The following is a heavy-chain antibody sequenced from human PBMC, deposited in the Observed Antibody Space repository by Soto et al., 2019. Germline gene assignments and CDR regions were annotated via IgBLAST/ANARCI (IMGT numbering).Heavy chain of an antibody. CDR1: GGSIGSYY. CDR2: IYYTASST. V-gene: IGHV4-59*08. D-gene: IGHD2-8*01. J-gene: IGHJ6*02. CDR3: ASHQEGRGLVVRYHYYGMDV. Sequence: QVQLQESGPGLVKPSETMSLTCTVSGGSIGSYYWSWIRQPPGKGLEWIGYIYYTASSTSYQPSLQSRVTISVDTSHKHFSLKLSSVTAANTAVYYSASHQEGRGLVVRYHYYGMDVWGQGPTVTVSS.